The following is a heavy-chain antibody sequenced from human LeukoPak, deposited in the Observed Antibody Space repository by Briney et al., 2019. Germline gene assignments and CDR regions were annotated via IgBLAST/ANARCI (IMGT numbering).Heavy chain of an antibody. CDR2: IYYSGST. J-gene: IGHJ4*02. V-gene: IGHV4-59*01. CDR3: ARENYYDSSGYYGRGFDY. CDR1: GGSISSYY. D-gene: IGHD3-22*01. Sequence: SETLSLTCTVSGGSISSYYWSWIRQPPGKGLEWIGYIYYSGSTNCNPSLKSRVTISVDTSKNQFSLKLSSVTAADTAVYYCARENYYDSSGYYGRGFDYWGQGTLVTVSS.